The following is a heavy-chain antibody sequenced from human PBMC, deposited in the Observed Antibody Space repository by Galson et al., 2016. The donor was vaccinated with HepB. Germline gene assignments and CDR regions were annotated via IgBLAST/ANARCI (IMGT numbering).Heavy chain of an antibody. CDR1: GLDFRRYW. CDR3: TRETRWYFDL. V-gene: IGHV3-74*01. J-gene: IGHJ2*01. CDR2: INADGTAT. Sequence: LRLSCAVSGLDFRRYWMHWVRQTPGKGLVWVSRINADGTATGYADSVKGRFTISRDDVKNTLYLQMNTLRVEDTAVYYCTRETRWYFDLWGRGTLLTVSS.